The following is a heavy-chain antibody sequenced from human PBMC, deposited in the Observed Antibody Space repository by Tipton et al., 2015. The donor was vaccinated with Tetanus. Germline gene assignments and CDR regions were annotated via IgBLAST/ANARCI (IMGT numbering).Heavy chain of an antibody. D-gene: IGHD4-17*01. CDR1: GGSISSSGYY. CDR2: IYYSGST. J-gene: IGHJ5*02. Sequence: TLSLTCTVSGGSISSSGYYWSWIRQHPGKGLEWIGYIYYSGSTYYNPSLKSRVPISVDTSKNQFSLKLSSGTAADTAVHYCAFQTVRANWFAPWGLGTPVPVS. V-gene: IGHV4-31*03. CDR3: AFQTVRANWFAP.